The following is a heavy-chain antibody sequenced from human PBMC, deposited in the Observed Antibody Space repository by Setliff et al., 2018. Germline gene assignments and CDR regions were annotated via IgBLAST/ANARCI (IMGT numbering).Heavy chain of an antibody. J-gene: IGHJ4*02. D-gene: IGHD2-21*01. CDR1: GYIFTDYF. V-gene: IGHV1-2*02. CDR3: ARVLAADTYQDY. Sequence: GASVQVSCKASGYIFTDYFIHWVRQAPGQGLECMGWINPASGTTQFTDKFQGRITVTSDTSISTVYMELSGLRRDDTAIYFCARVLAADTYQDYWGQGTLVTV. CDR2: INPASGTT.